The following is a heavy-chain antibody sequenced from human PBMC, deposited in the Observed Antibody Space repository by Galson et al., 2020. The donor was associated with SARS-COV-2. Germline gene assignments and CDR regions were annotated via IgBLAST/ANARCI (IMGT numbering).Heavy chain of an antibody. CDR2: IYPGDSDT. D-gene: IGHD6-19*01. CDR3: ARQLSSGCGFYAFDI. Sequence: TGGTLRLSCTGSGYSFTSYWIGWVRQMPGKGLEWMGIIYPGDSDTRYRPSFQGQVTISADKTNSTAYLQWSSLMASDTAKEYCARQLSSGCGFYAFDIWGQGTMVTVSS. V-gene: IGHV5-51*01. CDR1: GYSFTSYW. J-gene: IGHJ3*02.